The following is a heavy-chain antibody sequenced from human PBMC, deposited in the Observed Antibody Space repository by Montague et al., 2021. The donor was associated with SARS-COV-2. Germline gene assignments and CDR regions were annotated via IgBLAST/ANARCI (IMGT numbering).Heavy chain of an antibody. CDR2: IYYRGST. D-gene: IGHD6-19*01. Sequence: SETLSLTCTVSGGSISSSTYYWAWIRQPPGKGLEWIGGIYYRGSTYYNPSLKSRAFISVDTSKKQLSLTLTSVTAADTAVYYCATQEDPSGWIPGPFDFWGQGTLLSVSS. CDR1: GGSISSSTYY. CDR3: ATQEDPSGWIPGPFDF. V-gene: IGHV4-39*01. J-gene: IGHJ4*02.